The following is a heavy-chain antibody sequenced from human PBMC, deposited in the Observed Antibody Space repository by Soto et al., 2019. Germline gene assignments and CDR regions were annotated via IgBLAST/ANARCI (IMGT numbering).Heavy chain of an antibody. D-gene: IGHD3-22*01. CDR2: IYYSGST. CDR3: ARKTTDIYYYDSSGYYYYFDY. J-gene: IGHJ4*02. Sequence: QLQLQESGPGLVKPSETLSLTCTVSGGSISSSSYYWGWIRQPPGKGLEWIGSIYYSGSTYYNPSRKSRVTISVDTSKNQFSLKLSSVTAADTAVYYCARKTTDIYYYDSSGYYYYFDYWGQGTLVTVSS. V-gene: IGHV4-39*01. CDR1: GGSISSSSYY.